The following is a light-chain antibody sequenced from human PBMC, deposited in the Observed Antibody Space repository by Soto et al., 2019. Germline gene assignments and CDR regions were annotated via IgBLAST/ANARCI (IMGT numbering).Light chain of an antibody. J-gene: IGLJ3*02. V-gene: IGLV2-8*01. CDR1: SSDVGGYNY. Sequence: QLVLTQPASVSGSPGQSITISCTGTSSDVGGYNYVSWYQQHPGKAPKLMIYEVSKRPSGVPDRFSGSKSGNTASLTVSGLQAEDEADYYCNSYAGSNNWVFGGGTKVTVL. CDR2: EVS. CDR3: NSYAGSNNWV.